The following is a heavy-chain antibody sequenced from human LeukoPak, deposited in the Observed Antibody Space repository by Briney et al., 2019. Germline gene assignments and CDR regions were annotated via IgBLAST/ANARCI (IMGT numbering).Heavy chain of an antibody. J-gene: IGHJ4*02. Sequence: SETLSLTCTVSGGSISSYYWSWIRQPAGKGLEWVGRIYTSGSTNYNPSLKSRVTMSVDTSKNQFSLKLSSVTAADTAVYYCARTPLPYYYDSSGYYLYYFDYWGQGTLVTVSS. CDR2: IYTSGST. CDR3: ARTPLPYYYDSSGYYLYYFDY. V-gene: IGHV4-4*07. D-gene: IGHD3-22*01. CDR1: GGSISSYY.